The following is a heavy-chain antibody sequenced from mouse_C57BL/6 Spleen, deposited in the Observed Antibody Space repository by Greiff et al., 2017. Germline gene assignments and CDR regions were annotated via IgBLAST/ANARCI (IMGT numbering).Heavy chain of an antibody. D-gene: IGHD4-1*01. CDR1: GFTFSSYA. V-gene: IGHV5-4*03. CDR2: ISDGGSFP. CDR3: ARPELGPWFAY. J-gene: IGHJ3*01. Sequence: EVKLVESGGGLVKPGGSLKLSCAASGFTFSSYAMSWVRQTPEKRLEWVATISDGGSFPYYPDNVKGRVTISRDNAKNNLYLQLDHLKSEDRAMKYCARPELGPWFAYWGQGTLVTVSA.